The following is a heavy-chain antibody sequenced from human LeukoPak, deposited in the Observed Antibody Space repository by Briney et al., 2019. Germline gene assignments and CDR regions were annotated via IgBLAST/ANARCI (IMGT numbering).Heavy chain of an antibody. CDR2: IKQDGSEK. J-gene: IGHJ4*02. CDR1: GFTFRHYW. Sequence: GGSLRLSCAASGFTFRHYWMSWVRQAPGKGLEWVANIKQDGSEKYYVDSVKGRFTISRDNAKNSLYLQMNSLRAEDTAVYYCARGVIYPLTYYYDSSGYFYSFDYWGQGTLVTVSS. CDR3: ARGVIYPLTYYYDSSGYFYSFDY. V-gene: IGHV3-7*01. D-gene: IGHD3-22*01.